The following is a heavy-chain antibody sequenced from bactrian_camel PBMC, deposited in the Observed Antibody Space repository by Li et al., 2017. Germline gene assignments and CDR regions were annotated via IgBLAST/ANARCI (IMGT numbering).Heavy chain of an antibody. Sequence: HVQLVESGGGSVQAGGSLRLSCAASGYTYNRNCMAWFRQAPGKEREGVARIATGSGNTYYADSVKGRFTISQDNAKNTLYLQMNSLKSEDTAMYYYAADWGAFYDKRRVECHGGTRNWGQGTQVTVS. J-gene: IGHJ4*01. V-gene: IGHV3S1*01. CDR1: GYTYNRNC. CDR2: IATGSGNT. D-gene: IGHD3*01. CDR3: AADWGAFYDKRRVECHGGTRN.